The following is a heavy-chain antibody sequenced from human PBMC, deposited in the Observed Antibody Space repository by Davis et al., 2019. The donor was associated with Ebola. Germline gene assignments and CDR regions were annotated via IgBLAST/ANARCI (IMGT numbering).Heavy chain of an antibody. CDR3: ARGSVGTAFRAFDI. CDR2: TRNKANSYTT. D-gene: IGHD5-18*01. Sequence: PGGSLRLSCAASGFTFSDHYMDWVHQAPGKGLEWVSRTRNKANSYTTEYAASVKGRFTISREDSKNSHYLQMNSLKTEDTAVYYCARGSVGTAFRAFDIWGQGTMVTVSS. J-gene: IGHJ3*02. V-gene: IGHV3-72*01. CDR1: GFTFSDHY.